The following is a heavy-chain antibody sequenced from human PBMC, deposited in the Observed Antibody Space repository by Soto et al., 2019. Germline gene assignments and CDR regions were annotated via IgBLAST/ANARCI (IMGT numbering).Heavy chain of an antibody. Sequence: QVQLVQSGAEVKKPGSSVKVSCKASGGTFSSYAISWVRQAPGQGLEWMGGSIPIFGTANYAQKFQGRVTITADESTSTAYMELSSLRSEDTAVYYCARDLDYYDSSGYSLPYYYYGMDVWGQGTTVTVSS. J-gene: IGHJ6*02. CDR3: ARDLDYYDSSGYSLPYYYYGMDV. V-gene: IGHV1-69*01. D-gene: IGHD3-22*01. CDR2: SIPIFGTA. CDR1: GGTFSSYA.